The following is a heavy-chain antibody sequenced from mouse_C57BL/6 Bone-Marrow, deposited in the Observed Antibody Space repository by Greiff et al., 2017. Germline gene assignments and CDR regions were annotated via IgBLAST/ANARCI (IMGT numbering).Heavy chain of an antibody. D-gene: IGHD4-1*01. J-gene: IGHJ4*01. CDR1: GYAFSSYW. Sequence: VQLQQSGAELVKPGASVKISCKASGYAFSSYWMNWVKQRPGKGLEWIGQIYPGDGDTNYNGKFKGKATLTADKSSSTAYMQLSSLTSEDSAVYFCARPLTGTCYYAMDYWGQGTSVTVSS. CDR2: IYPGDGDT. CDR3: ARPLTGTCYYAMDY. V-gene: IGHV1-80*01.